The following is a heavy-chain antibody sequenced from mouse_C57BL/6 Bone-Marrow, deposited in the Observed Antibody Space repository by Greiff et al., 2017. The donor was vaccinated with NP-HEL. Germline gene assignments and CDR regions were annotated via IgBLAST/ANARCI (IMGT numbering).Heavy chain of an antibody. V-gene: IGHV1-5*01. CDR1: GYTFTSYW. Sequence: EVQGVESGTVLARPGASVKMSCKTSGYTFTSYWMHWVKQRPGQGLEWIGAIYPGNSDTSYNQKFKGKAKLTAVTSASTAYMELSSLTNEDAAVYYCTRAGSSFYWYFDVWGTGTTVTVSS. D-gene: IGHD1-1*01. J-gene: IGHJ1*03. CDR2: IYPGNSDT. CDR3: TRAGSSFYWYFDV.